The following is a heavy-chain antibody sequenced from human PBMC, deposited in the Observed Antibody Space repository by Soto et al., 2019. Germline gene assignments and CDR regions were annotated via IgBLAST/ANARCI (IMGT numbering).Heavy chain of an antibody. V-gene: IGHV1-46*01. D-gene: IGHD3-3*01. J-gene: IGHJ3*02. Sequence: ASVKVSCKASGYTFTSYYMHWVRQAPGQGLEWMGIINPSGGSTFYAQKFQGRVTMTRDTSTSTVYMELSSLRSEDTAVYYCARDKVALRFLEWIVDAFDIWGQGTMVTVSS. CDR2: INPSGGST. CDR1: GYTFTSYY. CDR3: ARDKVALRFLEWIVDAFDI.